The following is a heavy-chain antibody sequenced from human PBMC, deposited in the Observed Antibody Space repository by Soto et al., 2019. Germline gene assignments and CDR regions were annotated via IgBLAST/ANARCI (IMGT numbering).Heavy chain of an antibody. J-gene: IGHJ4*02. D-gene: IGHD3-10*01. Sequence: SETLSPTCNVAGGSIISSSYYWVWIREPRGKGLEWIGSIYYSGSTYYNPSLKSRVTISVDTSKNQFSLKLSSVTAADTAVYYCARHSPDYYGSGNPFYFDYWGQGTLVTVSS. V-gene: IGHV4-39*01. CDR1: GGSIISSSYY. CDR2: IYYSGST. CDR3: ARHSPDYYGSGNPFYFDY.